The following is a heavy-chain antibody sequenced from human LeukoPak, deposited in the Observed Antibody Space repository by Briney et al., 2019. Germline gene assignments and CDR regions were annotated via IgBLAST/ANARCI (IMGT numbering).Heavy chain of an antibody. CDR2: IYHTGST. J-gene: IGHJ5*02. D-gene: IGHD2-15*01. Sequence: SETLSLTCAVSGYSISSGYYWGWFRQPPGEGLEWIGSIYHTGSTYYNPSLKNRVTISIDTSKNHFSLKLSSVTAEDTAVYYCASGCSGGSCFRGSWFDPWGQGTLVTVSS. V-gene: IGHV4-38-2*01. CDR3: ASGCSGGSCFRGSWFDP. CDR1: GYSISSGYY.